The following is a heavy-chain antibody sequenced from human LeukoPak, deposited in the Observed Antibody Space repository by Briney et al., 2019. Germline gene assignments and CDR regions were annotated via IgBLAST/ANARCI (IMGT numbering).Heavy chain of an antibody. CDR3: AKVGYTYGPQPFDY. Sequence: PGGSLRLSCATSGFTFSNYAMSWVRQAPGKGLDWVSGISGGADSAHYADSVKGRFTISRDNSRNTLYLQMNSLRAEDTAVYYCAKVGYTYGPQPFDYWGQGTLVTASS. CDR2: ISGGADSA. J-gene: IGHJ4*02. V-gene: IGHV3-23*01. D-gene: IGHD5-18*01. CDR1: GFTFSNYA.